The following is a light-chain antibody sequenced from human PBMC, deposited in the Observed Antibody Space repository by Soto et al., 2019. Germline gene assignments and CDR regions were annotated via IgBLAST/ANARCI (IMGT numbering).Light chain of an antibody. CDR2: VND. V-gene: IGLV1-40*01. CDR3: QSYDSGLRDYL. Sequence: QPVLTQPPSVSGAPGQRVTISCSGSSSNIGAGSDVHWYQQLPGEAPKLLIYVNDRRPSGLADRFSGSKSGTSASLAITGLPAEDEADYYCQSYDSGLRDYLFGSGTKLTVL. J-gene: IGLJ3*02. CDR1: SSNIGAGSD.